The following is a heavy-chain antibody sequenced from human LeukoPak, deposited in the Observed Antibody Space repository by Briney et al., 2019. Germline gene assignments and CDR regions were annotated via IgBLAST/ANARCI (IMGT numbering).Heavy chain of an antibody. J-gene: IGHJ6*02. V-gene: IGHV3-23*01. CDR2: ST. CDR3: AKDHSGYDPDYYYYYYGMDV. D-gene: IGHD5-12*01. Sequence: STYYADSVKGRFTISRDNSKNTLYLQMISLRAKDTAVYYCAKDHSGYDPDYYYYYYGMDVWGQGTTVTVSS.